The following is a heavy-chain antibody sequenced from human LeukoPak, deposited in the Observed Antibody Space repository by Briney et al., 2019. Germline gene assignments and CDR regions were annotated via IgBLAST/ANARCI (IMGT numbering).Heavy chain of an antibody. CDR1: GGSISTYY. CDR3: ARGGSGISNAFDI. CDR2: ISYSGST. D-gene: IGHD3-10*01. J-gene: IGHJ3*02. Sequence: SETLSLTCTVSGGSISTYYWSWLRQPPGKGLEWIGYISYSGSTNYNPSLKTLKSRVTMSVDMSKNQLSLKLRSVTAADTAVYYCARGGSGISNAFDIWGQGTMVTVSS. V-gene: IGHV4-59*01.